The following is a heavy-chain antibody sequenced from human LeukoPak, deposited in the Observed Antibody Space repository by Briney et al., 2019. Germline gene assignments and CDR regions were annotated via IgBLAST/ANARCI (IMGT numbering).Heavy chain of an antibody. D-gene: IGHD6-6*01. CDR3: ARTSIAASDPYFDY. V-gene: IGHV4-34*01. CDR2: IYYSGST. J-gene: IGHJ4*02. CDR1: GGSFSGYY. Sequence: SETLSLTCAVYGGSFSGYYWSWIRQPPGKGLEWIGYIYYSGSTYYNPSLKSRVTISVDTSKNQFSLKLSSVTAADTAVYYCARTSIAASDPYFDYWGQGTLVTVSS.